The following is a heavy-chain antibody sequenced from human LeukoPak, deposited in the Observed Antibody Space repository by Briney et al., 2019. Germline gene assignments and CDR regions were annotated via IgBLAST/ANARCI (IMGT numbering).Heavy chain of an antibody. J-gene: IGHJ4*02. D-gene: IGHD3-10*01. CDR3: AKDLQGSYFGY. CDR2: ISYDGSNK. V-gene: IGHV3-30-3*01. CDR1: RFTFSSYA. Sequence: GGSLRLSCAASRFTFSSYAMHWVRQAPGKGLEWVAVISYDGSNKYYADSVKGRFTISRDNSKNTLYLQMNSLRAEDTAVYYCAKDLQGSYFGYWGQRTLVTLSS.